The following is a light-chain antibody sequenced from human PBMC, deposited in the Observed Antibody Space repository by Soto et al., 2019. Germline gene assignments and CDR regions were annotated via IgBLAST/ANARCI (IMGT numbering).Light chain of an antibody. J-gene: IGKJ1*01. CDR3: QQYGSSSWT. Sequence: EIVLTQSPCTLSLSPGERATLSFRASQRVSSSYLAWYQQKPGQAPRLLVCGTSSRATAIPDRFSGSGSGTDFTLTISRLEPEDFAVYYCQQYGSSSWTFGQGTKVDIK. CDR1: QRVSSSY. V-gene: IGKV3-20*01. CDR2: GTS.